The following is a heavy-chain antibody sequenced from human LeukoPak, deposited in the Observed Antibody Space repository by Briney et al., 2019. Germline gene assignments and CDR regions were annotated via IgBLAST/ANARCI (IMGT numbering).Heavy chain of an antibody. CDR2: ISNSGGST. Sequence: GGSLRLSCAASGFTFSSYAMNWVRQAPGKGLKWVSTISNSGGSTYYADSVKGRFTISRDNSKNTLYLQMNSLRAEDTAVYYCAVRDGPDYWGQGTLVTVSS. J-gene: IGHJ4*02. D-gene: IGHD5-24*01. CDR3: AVRDGPDY. V-gene: IGHV3-23*01. CDR1: GFTFSSYA.